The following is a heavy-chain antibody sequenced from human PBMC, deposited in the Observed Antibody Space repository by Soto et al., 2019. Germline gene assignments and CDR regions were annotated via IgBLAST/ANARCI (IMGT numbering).Heavy chain of an antibody. J-gene: IGHJ5*02. D-gene: IGHD6-13*01. CDR1: GGTFSSHA. CDR2: IIPFFKAT. CDR3: ASEQQLVNWFDP. Sequence: QVQLVQSGAEVKKPGSSVKVSCKASGGTFSSHAISWVRQAPGQGLEWMGVIIPFFKATNYAQKFQGRITITADESTSTAYMDLSSLRSEDTAVYYCASEQQLVNWFDPWGQGTLVTVSS. V-gene: IGHV1-69*01.